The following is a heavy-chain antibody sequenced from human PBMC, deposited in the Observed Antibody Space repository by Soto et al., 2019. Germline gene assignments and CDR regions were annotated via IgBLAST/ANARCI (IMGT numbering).Heavy chain of an antibody. V-gene: IGHV3-13*01. D-gene: IGHD3-16*01. J-gene: IGHJ4*02. Sequence: GGSLRLSCAASGFTFSSYDFHWVRQATGKCLEWVSGIGTAGDTYYAGSVKGRFIMSRENAKNSLYFQMNSLRAGDTAVYYCTRGADGFDYWGQGT. CDR3: TRGADGFDY. CDR2: IGTAGDT. CDR1: GFTFSSYD.